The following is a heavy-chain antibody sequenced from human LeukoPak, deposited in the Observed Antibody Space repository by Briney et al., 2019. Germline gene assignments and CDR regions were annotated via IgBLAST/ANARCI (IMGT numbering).Heavy chain of an antibody. D-gene: IGHD3-10*01. J-gene: IGHJ4*02. Sequence: PSETLSLTCTVSGGSISSSSYYWGWIRQPPGKGLEWIGSIYYSGSTYYNPSLKSRVTISVDTSKNQFSLKLSSVTAADTAVYYCAREGYGSGSYPHYWGQGTLVTVSS. CDR2: IYYSGST. CDR3: AREGYGSGSYPHY. V-gene: IGHV4-39*07. CDR1: GGSISSSSYY.